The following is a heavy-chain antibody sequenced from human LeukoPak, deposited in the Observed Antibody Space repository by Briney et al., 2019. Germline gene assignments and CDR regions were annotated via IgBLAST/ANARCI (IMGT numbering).Heavy chain of an antibody. CDR2: ISGSGGNT. Sequence: GGSLRLSCAASGFTFDDYGMSWVRQTPGKGLEWVSGISGSGGNTYYADSVKGRFTISRDNSKNTLYLQMNSLRAEDTAVYYCAKGPYSGFSWGQGTLVTVSS. D-gene: IGHD1-26*01. V-gene: IGHV3-23*01. CDR1: GFTFDDYG. CDR3: AKGPYSGFS. J-gene: IGHJ5*02.